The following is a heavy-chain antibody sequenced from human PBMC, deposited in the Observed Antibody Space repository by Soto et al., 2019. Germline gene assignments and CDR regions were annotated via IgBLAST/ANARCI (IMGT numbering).Heavy chain of an antibody. CDR1: GFTFSSYV. CDR2: ITGSGGGP. Sequence: GGSLRRSCTGSGFTFSSYVMGLVRQAPGKGLEWVSSITGSGGGPYYADAVRGRFTISRDNSQNTQYLQMNKVRAGDTAVSCCAKVFVGRACQLDHGGQGDLVAVS. J-gene: IGHJ1*01. CDR3: AKVFVGRACQLDH. V-gene: IGHV3-23*01. D-gene: IGHD2-15*01.